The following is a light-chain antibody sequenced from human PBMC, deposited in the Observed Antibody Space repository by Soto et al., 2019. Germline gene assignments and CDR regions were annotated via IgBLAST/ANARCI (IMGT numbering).Light chain of an antibody. V-gene: IGKV1D-12*01. CDR3: QQADSFPLT. Sequence: DIQMTQSPSSVSASVGDRVFITCRASQDIRSWLAWYQQKPGKAPKLLIYATSRLQSGVPSRFSGSTSGTDFTLTISSLQPEDFATYYCQQADSFPLTFGGGTKVEIK. J-gene: IGKJ4*01. CDR2: ATS. CDR1: QDIRSW.